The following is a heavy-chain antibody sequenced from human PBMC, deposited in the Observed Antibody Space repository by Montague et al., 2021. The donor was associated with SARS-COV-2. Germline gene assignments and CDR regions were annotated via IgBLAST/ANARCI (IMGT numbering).Heavy chain of an antibody. V-gene: IGHV4-59*01. CDR3: ARVLRSSTNGDCRTYYYYYLDD. CDR1: GGSISGFY. J-gene: IGHJ4*02. D-gene: IGHD2-8*01. CDR2: IYYSGST. Sequence: SETLSLTCTVSGGSISGFYWSWIRQPPGKGLEWIGNIYYSGSTKYNPSLESRVAISVDRSKNQFSLKLTSVTAADTAVYYCARVLRSSTNGDCRTYYYYYLDDWGQGTLVTVSS.